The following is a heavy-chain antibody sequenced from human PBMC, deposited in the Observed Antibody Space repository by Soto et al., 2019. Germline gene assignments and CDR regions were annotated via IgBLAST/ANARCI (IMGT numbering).Heavy chain of an antibody. CDR1: GLTFSDYY. V-gene: IGHV3-11*05. Sequence: GGSLRISGAASGLTFSDYYMSWIRQAPGKGLEWVSYITSSSSYTNYADSVKGRFTISRDNAKNSLYLQMNSLRAEDTAVYYCARGHRYGMDVWGQGTTVTVSS. CDR3: ARGHRYGMDV. J-gene: IGHJ6*02. CDR2: ITSSSSYT.